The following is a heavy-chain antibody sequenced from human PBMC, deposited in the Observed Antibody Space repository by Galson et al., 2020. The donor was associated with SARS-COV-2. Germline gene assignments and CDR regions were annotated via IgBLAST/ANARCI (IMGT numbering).Heavy chain of an antibody. V-gene: IGHV3-30*01. CDR1: GFTFSSYA. CDR2: ISHDGSNK. D-gene: IGHD3-10*01. CDR3: ARGNAGDLRWFGEVSYYYFDV. Sequence: GESLRLSCAASGFTFSSYAMHWVRQAPGKGLEWVAVISHDGSNKYYADSVKGRFTISRDNSKNTLYLQMNRRRAEDTAVYYCARGNAGDLRWFGEVSYYYFDVWGNGTAVSV. J-gene: IGHJ6*03.